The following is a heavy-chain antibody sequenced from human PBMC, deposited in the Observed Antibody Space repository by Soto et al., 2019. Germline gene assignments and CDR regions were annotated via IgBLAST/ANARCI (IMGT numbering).Heavy chain of an antibody. CDR3: SREYGYGPNQKAFDI. V-gene: IGHV1-3*01. D-gene: IGHD5-18*01. Sequence: ASVKVSCKASGYTFTSYAMHWVRQAPGQRLEWMGWIDAGNGNTKYSQKLQGRVTITRDTSASTAFMEVSSLTSEDTAVYYCSREYGYGPNQKAFDIWGQRTPVTVS. CDR1: GYTFTSYA. CDR2: IDAGNGNT. J-gene: IGHJ3*02.